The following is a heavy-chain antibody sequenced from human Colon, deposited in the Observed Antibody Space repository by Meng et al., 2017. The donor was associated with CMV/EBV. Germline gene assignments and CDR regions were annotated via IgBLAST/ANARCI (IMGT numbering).Heavy chain of an antibody. J-gene: IGHJ5*02. Sequence: GESLKISCAVSGINFNIYAMTWVRQAPGKGLEWVASINSYAYNVGYADSVKGRFTISRDNAKNSLYLQMNSLGAEDTAVYFCVREIRRAWFDPWGQGTLVTVSS. V-gene: IGHV3-21*01. CDR1: GINFNIYA. CDR2: INSYAYNV. CDR3: VREIRRAWFDP.